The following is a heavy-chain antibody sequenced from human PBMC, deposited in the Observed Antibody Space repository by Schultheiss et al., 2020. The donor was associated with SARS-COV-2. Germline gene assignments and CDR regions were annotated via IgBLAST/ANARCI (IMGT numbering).Heavy chain of an antibody. D-gene: IGHD6-19*01. CDR1: GFTFSSYG. CDR2: ISWNSGSI. Sequence: GGSLRLSCAASGFTFSSYGMHWVRQAPGKGLEWVSGISWNSGSIGYADSVKGRFTISRDNAKNSLYLQMNSLRAEDTALYYCAKVAVAGSNWFDPWGQGTLVTVSS. CDR3: AKVAVAGSNWFDP. V-gene: IGHV3-9*01. J-gene: IGHJ5*02.